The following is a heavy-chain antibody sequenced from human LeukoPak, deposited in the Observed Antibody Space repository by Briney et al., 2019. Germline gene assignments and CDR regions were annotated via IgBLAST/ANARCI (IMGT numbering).Heavy chain of an antibody. V-gene: IGHV3-9*01. CDR2: ISWNSGSI. Sequence: LAGGSLRLSCVASGFTFDDFSMHWVRRVPGKGPEWVSSISWNSGSIAHGDSVKGRFTISRDNAKNSLFLEMNTLRPEDSALYYCTKGKYYGDKLFDFSGQGTLVTVSS. J-gene: IGHJ4*02. CDR3: TKGKYYGDKLFDF. CDR1: GFTFDDFS. D-gene: IGHD4-17*01.